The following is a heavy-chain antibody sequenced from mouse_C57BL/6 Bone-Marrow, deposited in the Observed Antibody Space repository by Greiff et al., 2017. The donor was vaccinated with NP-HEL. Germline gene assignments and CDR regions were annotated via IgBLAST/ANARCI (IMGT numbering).Heavy chain of an antibody. CDR3: ARSAEPFAY. Sequence: VHLVESGAELARPGASVKLSCKASGYTFTSYGISWVKQRTGQGLEWIGEIYPRSGNTYYNEKFKGKATLTADKSSSTAYMELRSLTSEDSAVYFCARSAEPFAYWGQGTLVTVSA. D-gene: IGHD6-1*01. CDR2: IYPRSGNT. J-gene: IGHJ3*01. V-gene: IGHV1-81*01. CDR1: GYTFTSYG.